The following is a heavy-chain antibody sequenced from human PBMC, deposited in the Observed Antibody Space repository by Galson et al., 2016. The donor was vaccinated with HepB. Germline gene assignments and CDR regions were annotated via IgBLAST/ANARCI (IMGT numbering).Heavy chain of an antibody. D-gene: IGHD2/OR15-2a*01. CDR1: GGSVSSGDYY. V-gene: IGHV4-31*03. J-gene: IGHJ1*01. Sequence: TLSLTCSVSGGSVSSGDYYWNWVRQHPVRGLEWLGRIHDSGKTYYNPALKGRLTISIDASKNQFSLSLSSVTAPDSAKYFCARASWTLYFFQFWGRGTQVAVSS. CDR3: ARASWTLYFFQF. CDR2: IHDSGKT.